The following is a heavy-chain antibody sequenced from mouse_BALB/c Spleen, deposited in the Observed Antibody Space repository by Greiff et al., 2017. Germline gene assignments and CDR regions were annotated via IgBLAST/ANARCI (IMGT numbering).Heavy chain of an antibody. V-gene: IGHV7-3*02. CDR1: GFTFTDYY. CDR2: IRNKANGYTT. CDR3: ARAVYGSSYYFDY. Sequence: DVQLVESGGGLVQPGGSLRLSCATSGFTFTDYYMSWVRQPPGKALEWLGFIRNKANGYTTEYSASVKGRFTISRDNSQSILYLQMNTLRAEDSATYYCARAVYGSSYYFDYWGQGTTLTVSS. D-gene: IGHD1-1*01. J-gene: IGHJ2*01.